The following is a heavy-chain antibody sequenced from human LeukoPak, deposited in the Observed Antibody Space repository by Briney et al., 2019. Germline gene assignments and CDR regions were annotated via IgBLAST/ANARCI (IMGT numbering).Heavy chain of an antibody. D-gene: IGHD5-24*01. CDR2: IYYSGSI. Sequence: SQTLSLTCTVSGGSISSGGFYWSWIRQHPGKCLEWIGYIYYSGSIYYNPSLKSRVTISVDTSKNQFSLKLSSVTAADTAVYYCARDGNKRNYRPVGMDVWGQGTTVTVSS. CDR3: ARDGNKRNYRPVGMDV. V-gene: IGHV4-31*03. J-gene: IGHJ6*02. CDR1: GGSISSGGFY.